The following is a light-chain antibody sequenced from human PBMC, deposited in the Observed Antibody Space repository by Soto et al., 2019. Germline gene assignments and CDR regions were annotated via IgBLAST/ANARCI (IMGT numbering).Light chain of an antibody. CDR2: DVS. CDR3: QHRYNWLIA. V-gene: IGKV3-11*01. Sequence: EMMLTQSPGTLSLSPGERATLSCRASQSVSSNYLAWYQQKPGQAPRLLIYDVSNRATGNPARFSGSGSGTDFTLTISSLEPEDFAVYYCQHRYNWLIAFGQGTRLEIK. CDR1: QSVSSNY. J-gene: IGKJ5*01.